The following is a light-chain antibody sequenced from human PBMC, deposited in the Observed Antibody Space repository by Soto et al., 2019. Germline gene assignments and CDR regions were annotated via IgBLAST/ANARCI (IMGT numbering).Light chain of an antibody. CDR1: QSVSSSN. Sequence: EIVLTQSPGTLSLSPGERATLSCRASQSVSSSNLAWYQQKPGQAPRLLIYGASSRATGIPDRFSGSGSGTDFTLTISRLEPEDFAVYYCQQYGPSPGFTFGPGTKVDIK. J-gene: IGKJ3*01. V-gene: IGKV3-20*01. CDR3: QQYGPSPGFT. CDR2: GAS.